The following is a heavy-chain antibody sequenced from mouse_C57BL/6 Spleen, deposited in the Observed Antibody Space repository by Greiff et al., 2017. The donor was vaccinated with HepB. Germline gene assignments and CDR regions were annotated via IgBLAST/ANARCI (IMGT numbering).Heavy chain of an antibody. J-gene: IGHJ2*01. D-gene: IGHD1-1*01. CDR1: GYTFTSYW. CDR3: ARGAYYYGSSYSYYFDY. CDR2: IHPNSGST. Sequence: QVQLQQSGAELVKPGASVKLSCKASGYTFTSYWMHWVKQRPGQGLEWIGMIHPNSGSTNYNEKFKSKATLTVDKSSSTAYMQLSSLTSEDSAVYYCARGAYYYGSSYSYYFDYWGQGTTLTVSS. V-gene: IGHV1-64*01.